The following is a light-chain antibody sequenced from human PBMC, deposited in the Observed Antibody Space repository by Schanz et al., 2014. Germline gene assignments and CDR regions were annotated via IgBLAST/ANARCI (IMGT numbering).Light chain of an antibody. J-gene: IGKJ1*01. Sequence: VLTQSPGTLSLSPGERATLSCRASQSVSSSYLAWYQQKPGQAPRLLIYGASSRATGIPDRFSGSGSGTDFTLTISRLEPEDFALYYCQQYGSSPGTFGQGTKVEIK. V-gene: IGKV3-20*01. CDR1: QSVSSSY. CDR2: GAS. CDR3: QQYGSSPGT.